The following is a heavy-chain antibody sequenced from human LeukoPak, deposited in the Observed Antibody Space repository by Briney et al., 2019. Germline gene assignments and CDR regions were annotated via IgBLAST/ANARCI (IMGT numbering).Heavy chain of an antibody. J-gene: IGHJ4*02. CDR1: GGTFISYA. D-gene: IGHD6-6*01. V-gene: IGHV1-69*04. Sequence: GASVKVSCKASGGTFISYAISWVRQAPGQGLEWMGRIIPILGIANYAQKFQGRVTITADKSTSTAYMELSSLRSEDTAVYYCARVPSSSSNQYWGQGTLVTVSS. CDR3: ARVPSSSSNQY. CDR2: IIPILGIA.